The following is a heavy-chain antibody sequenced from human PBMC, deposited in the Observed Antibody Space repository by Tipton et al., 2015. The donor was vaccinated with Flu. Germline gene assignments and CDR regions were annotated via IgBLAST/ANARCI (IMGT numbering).Heavy chain of an antibody. V-gene: IGHV4-4*09. CDR2: IHRSGNI. D-gene: IGHD4-11*01. CDR1: GGSIGSYY. Sequence: LRLSCTVSGGSIGSYYWNWIRQSPGKGLEWIGNIHRSGNIYYNPSLQSRVTILIDRSKNQFYLKLTSVTATDTAVYYCARRDYSNYVSDPKNWFDPWGQGTLVTVSS. CDR3: ARRDYSNYVSDPKNWFDP. J-gene: IGHJ5*02.